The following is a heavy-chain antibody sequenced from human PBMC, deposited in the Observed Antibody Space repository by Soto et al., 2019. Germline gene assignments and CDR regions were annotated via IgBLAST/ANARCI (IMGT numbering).Heavy chain of an antibody. D-gene: IGHD2-2*01. CDR1: GGTFSRYA. CDR2: IIPISGTA. V-gene: IGHV1-69*01. CDR3: ARSQGSSTSLEIYYYYYYGMDV. Sequence: QVQLVQSGAEVKKPWASVKVSCKASGGTFSRYAISLGRKAPGQGLEWMGGIIPISGTANHAQKFQGRVTITADESTSTAYLELSSLRSEDTAVYYCARSQGSSTSLEIYYYYYYGMDVWGQGTTVTVSS. J-gene: IGHJ6*02.